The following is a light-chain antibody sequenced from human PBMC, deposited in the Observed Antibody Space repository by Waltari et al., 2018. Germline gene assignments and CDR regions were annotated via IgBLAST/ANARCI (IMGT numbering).Light chain of an antibody. J-gene: IGKJ2*02. CDR3: QPNYDTPRT. CDR2: ETS. V-gene: IGKV1-39*01. Sequence: QMTQSPSSLSASVGDRVTITCRASQTIDYLSWYQHKPGEAPKLLIYETSTLQSGVPTRFSGSKFGTTFILTISSLQPEDFATYFCQPNYDTPRTFGQATKVDI. CDR1: QTIDY.